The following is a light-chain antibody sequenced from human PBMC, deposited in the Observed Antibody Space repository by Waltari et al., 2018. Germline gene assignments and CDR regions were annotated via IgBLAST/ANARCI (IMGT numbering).Light chain of an antibody. V-gene: IGKV3-15*01. Sequence: EIVMTQSPATVSVSPGESVTLSCRASQSVNSNLAWYQQKPGQAPRLLIYGASTRATTLPARFSGSGSGTEFTLTISRLQAEDSAVYYCHQYNNWPPWTFGQGTRVEIK. CDR2: GAS. J-gene: IGKJ1*01. CDR3: HQYNNWPPWT. CDR1: QSVNSN.